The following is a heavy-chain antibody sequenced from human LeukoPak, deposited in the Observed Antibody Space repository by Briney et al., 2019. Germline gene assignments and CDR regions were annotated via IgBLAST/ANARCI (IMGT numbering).Heavy chain of an antibody. J-gene: IGHJ4*02. Sequence: SETLSLTCTVSDGSISGYYWSWIRQPPGEGLEWIGGLHYSGSTLYNPSLKSRVTISVDTSKNQFSLKLTSVTAADTAVYYCARGHDSAKIGGWGQGTLSPSPQ. V-gene: IGHV4-59*01. CDR2: LHYSGST. D-gene: IGHD3-3*01. CDR1: DGSISGYY. CDR3: ARGHDSAKIGG.